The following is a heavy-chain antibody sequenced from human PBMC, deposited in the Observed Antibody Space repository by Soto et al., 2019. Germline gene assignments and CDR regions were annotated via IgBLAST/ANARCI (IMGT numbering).Heavy chain of an antibody. D-gene: IGHD3-3*01. Sequence: QVQLVQSGAEEKKPGASVKVSCKASGYTFTSYAMHWVRQAPGQRLEWMGWINAGNGNTKYSQKFQGRVTITRDTSASTAYMELSSLRSEDTAVYYCTRSFGAVTDFDYWGHGTLVTVSS. CDR2: INAGNGNT. V-gene: IGHV1-3*05. J-gene: IGHJ4*01. CDR3: TRSFGAVTDFDY. CDR1: GYTFTSYA.